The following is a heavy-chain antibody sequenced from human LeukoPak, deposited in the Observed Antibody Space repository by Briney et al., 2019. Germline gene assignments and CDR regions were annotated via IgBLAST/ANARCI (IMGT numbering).Heavy chain of an antibody. V-gene: IGHV3-11*04. D-gene: IGHD2-2*01. CDR2: ISSSGSTI. CDR1: GFTFSDYY. CDR3: ARPPTNYRLLSVY. J-gene: IGHJ4*02. Sequence: GGSLRLSCAASGFTFSDYYMTWIRQAPGRGLEWVSDISSSGSTINYADSVKGRFTISRDNSKNSLYLQMNSLRAEDTAVYYCARPPTNYRLLSVYWGQGTLVTVSS.